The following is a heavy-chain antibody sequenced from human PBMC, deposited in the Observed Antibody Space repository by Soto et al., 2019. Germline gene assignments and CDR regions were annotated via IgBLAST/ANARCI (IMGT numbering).Heavy chain of an antibody. CDR3: ARTPQWELLNWFDP. CDR1: GYTFTSYG. CDR2: ISAYNGNT. D-gene: IGHD1-26*01. J-gene: IGHJ5*02. V-gene: IGHV1-18*01. Sequence: ASVKVSCKASGYTFTSYGISWVRQAPGQGLEWMGWISAYNGNTNYAQKLQGRVTMTTDTSTSTAYMELRSLRSDDTAVYYCARTPQWELLNWFDPWGQGTLVTVSS.